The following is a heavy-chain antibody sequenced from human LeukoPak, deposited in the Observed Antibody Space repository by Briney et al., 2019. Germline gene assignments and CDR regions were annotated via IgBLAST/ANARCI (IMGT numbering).Heavy chain of an antibody. CDR1: GYTFTGYY. CDR3: ARDPGYSSGWSNLPLDY. Sequence: ASVKVSCKASGYTFTGYYMHWVRQAPGQGLEWMGWINPNSGGTNYAQKFQGRDTMTRDTSISTAYMELSRLRSDDTAVYYCARDPGYSSGWSNLPLDYWGQGTLVTVSS. V-gene: IGHV1-2*02. J-gene: IGHJ4*02. CDR2: INPNSGGT. D-gene: IGHD6-19*01.